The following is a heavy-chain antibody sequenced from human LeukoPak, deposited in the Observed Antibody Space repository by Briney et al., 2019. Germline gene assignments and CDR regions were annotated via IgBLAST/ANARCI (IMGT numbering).Heavy chain of an antibody. D-gene: IGHD3-22*01. CDR3: ARARYYYDSSGYFDY. Sequence: SVKVSCKASGGTFSSYAISWVRQAPGQGLEWMGRIIPILGIANYAQKFQGRVTITADKSTSTAYMELSSLRSEDKAVYYCARARYYYDSSGYFDYWGQGTLVTVSS. CDR2: IIPILGIA. J-gene: IGHJ4*02. V-gene: IGHV1-69*04. CDR1: GGTFSSYA.